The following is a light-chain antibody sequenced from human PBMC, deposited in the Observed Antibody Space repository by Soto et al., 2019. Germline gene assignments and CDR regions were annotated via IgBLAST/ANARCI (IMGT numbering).Light chain of an antibody. Sequence: EIKMTQSPSSLSASPGERATLSCRASQGVSSNLTWYQQRPGQAPRLLMSGASPRDTGIPARFSGRGSGTEFTLTISSLQSEDSATYYCQQYNSYFWTFDQGTKVDIK. CDR1: QGVSSN. V-gene: IGKV3-15*01. CDR3: QQYNSYFWT. CDR2: GAS. J-gene: IGKJ1*01.